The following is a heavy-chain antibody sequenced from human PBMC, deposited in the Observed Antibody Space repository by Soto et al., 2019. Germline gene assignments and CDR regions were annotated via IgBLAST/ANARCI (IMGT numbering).Heavy chain of an antibody. J-gene: IGHJ6*02. CDR2: IYWDDAK. D-gene: IGHD3-9*01. CDR3: AQMAFDLYGMDV. V-gene: IGHV2-5*02. CDR1: GISLTNSGVG. Sequence: QITLTESGPTLVKPTQTLTLTCTFSGISLTNSGVGVSWIRQPPGKALEWLAVIYWDDAKHFSPSQKSRLTITKDTSKNHVVLTMTYMDSGATATYFCAQMAFDLYGMDVWGQGTRVSVSS.